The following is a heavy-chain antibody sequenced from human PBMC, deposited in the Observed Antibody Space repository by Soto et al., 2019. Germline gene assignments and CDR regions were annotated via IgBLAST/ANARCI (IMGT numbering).Heavy chain of an antibody. D-gene: IGHD3-16*01. CDR3: ARDSGYSSAYWEHYFDY. Sequence: GGSLRLSCATSGFSISDKFMSWVRQSPGKGLEWISVISSGGDPSYADSVKGRFTISRDITKNTLFLQMTSLRADDTAVYFCARDSGYSSAYWEHYFDYWGQGTLVTVSS. J-gene: IGHJ4*02. CDR2: ISSGGDP. CDR1: GFSISDKF. V-gene: IGHV3-53*01.